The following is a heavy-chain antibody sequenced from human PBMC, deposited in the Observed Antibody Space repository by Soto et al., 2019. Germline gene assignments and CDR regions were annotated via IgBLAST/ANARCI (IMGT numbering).Heavy chain of an antibody. J-gene: IGHJ4*02. Sequence: QVQLVQSGAEVKKPGSSVKVSCKASGGTFSSYTISWVRQAPGQGLEWMGRIIPILGIANYAQKFQSRVTITADKATSTAYIERSRARPDDTAVYYGAGDLRDSRRCLHYWGQGALVAFSS. CDR2: IIPILGIA. V-gene: IGHV1-69*08. D-gene: IGHD4-4*01. CDR1: GGTFSSYT. CDR3: AGDLRDSRRCLHY.